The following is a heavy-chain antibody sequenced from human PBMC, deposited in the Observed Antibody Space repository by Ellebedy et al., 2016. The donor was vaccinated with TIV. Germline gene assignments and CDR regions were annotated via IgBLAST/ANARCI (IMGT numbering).Heavy chain of an antibody. CDR1: GFTFSSYA. Sequence: GESLKISCAASGFTFSSYAMSWVRQAPGRRLEWVSSISGNGGSTFYADSVKGRFTISRDTSKNTLYLQMNSLRAEDTAVYYCARRITMVRGVITHYYYAMDVWGQGTTVTVSS. J-gene: IGHJ6*02. CDR2: ISGNGGST. D-gene: IGHD3-10*01. V-gene: IGHV3-23*01. CDR3: ARRITMVRGVITHYYYAMDV.